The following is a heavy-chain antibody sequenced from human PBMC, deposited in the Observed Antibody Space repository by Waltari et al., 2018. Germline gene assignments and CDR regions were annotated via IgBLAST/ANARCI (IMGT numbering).Heavy chain of an antibody. J-gene: IGHJ5*02. CDR3: ARGGGGDWEWFDP. Sequence: QVQLQESGPSLLKPSETLSLIGPVSGCSISGFSWSWGRQPPGKGLDWIGYIYYTGRTNFNPSLKSRVTMSVDTSKNQFSLKLSSVTAADTAFYYCARGGGGDWEWFDPWGQGTLVTVSS. CDR2: IYYTGRT. CDR1: GCSISGFS. D-gene: IGHD2-21*02. V-gene: IGHV4-59*01.